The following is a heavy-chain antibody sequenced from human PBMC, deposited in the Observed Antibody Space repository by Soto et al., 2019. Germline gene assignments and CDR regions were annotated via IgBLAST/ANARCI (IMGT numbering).Heavy chain of an antibody. D-gene: IGHD3-16*01. Sequence: PGGSLSLSCTASGFTFSSYAMSWVRQAPGKGLEWVSAISGSGGSTYYADSVKGRFTISRDNSKNTLYLQMNSLRAEDTALYYCAKDPLSLAPLFYWGQGTLVTVSS. CDR2: ISGSGGST. V-gene: IGHV3-23*01. CDR1: GFTFSSYA. CDR3: AKDPLSLAPLFY. J-gene: IGHJ4*02.